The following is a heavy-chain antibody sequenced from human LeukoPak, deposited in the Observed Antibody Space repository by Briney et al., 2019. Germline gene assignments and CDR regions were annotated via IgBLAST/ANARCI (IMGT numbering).Heavy chain of an antibody. Sequence: ASVKVSCKASGYTITGYYMHWVRQAPGQGLEWMGWINPNSGGTNYAQKFQGRVTMTRDTSISTAYMELSRLRSDDTAVYYCARDSNYYDSTRRAFGIWGQGTMVTVSS. CDR2: INPNSGGT. D-gene: IGHD3-22*01. CDR3: ARDSNYYDSTRRAFGI. CDR1: GYTITGYY. V-gene: IGHV1-2*02. J-gene: IGHJ3*02.